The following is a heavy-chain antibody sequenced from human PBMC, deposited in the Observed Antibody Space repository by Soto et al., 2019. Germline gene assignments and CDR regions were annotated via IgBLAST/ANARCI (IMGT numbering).Heavy chain of an antibody. CDR2: INPNGGYT. Sequence: ASVKVSCKASGYTFTNYLIHWVRQVPGQGPDWMGLINPNGGYTTYAQKFQGRLTMTRDTSTNTVYMEVNSLRSDDTAVYYCARVLHMYGPKAPLDSWGQGTLVTVSS. CDR1: GYTFTNYL. V-gene: IGHV1-46*01. J-gene: IGHJ4*02. D-gene: IGHD2-8*01. CDR3: ARVLHMYGPKAPLDS.